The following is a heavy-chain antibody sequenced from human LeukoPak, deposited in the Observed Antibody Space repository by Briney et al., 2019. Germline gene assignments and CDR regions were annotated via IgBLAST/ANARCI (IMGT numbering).Heavy chain of an antibody. J-gene: IGHJ6*02. CDR3: ARDRVIEVPAAMPPYYYYYGMDV. Sequence: PGGSLRLSCAASGFTVSSNYMSWVRQAPGKGLEWVSVIYSGGSTYYADSVKGRFTISRDNSKNTLYLQMNSLRAEDTAVYYCARDRVIEVPAAMPPYYYYYGMDVWGQGTTVTVSS. CDR2: IYSGGST. V-gene: IGHV3-53*01. CDR1: GFTVSSNY. D-gene: IGHD2-2*01.